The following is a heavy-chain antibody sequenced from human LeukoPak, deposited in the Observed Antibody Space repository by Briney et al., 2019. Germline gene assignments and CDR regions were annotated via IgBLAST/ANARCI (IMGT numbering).Heavy chain of an antibody. CDR2: ISGGST. J-gene: IGHJ4*02. CDR3: ARRAGAYPHPYDY. Sequence: GGSLRLSCAASGFSFSSYAMHWVRQAPGKGLEWVSSISGGSTYYADSRKGRFTISRDNSKNTLYLQMNSLRAEDTAVYYCARRAGAYPHPYDYWGQGTLVTVSS. CDR1: GFSFSSYA. D-gene: IGHD3-16*01. V-gene: IGHV3-38*03.